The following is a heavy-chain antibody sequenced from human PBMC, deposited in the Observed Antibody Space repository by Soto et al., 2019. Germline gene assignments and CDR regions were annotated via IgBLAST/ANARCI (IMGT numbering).Heavy chain of an antibody. J-gene: IGHJ6*02. CDR2: IYYSGST. Sequence: QLQLQESGPGLVKPSETLSLTCTVSGGSISSSSYYWGWIRQPPGKGLEWIGSIYYSGSTYYNPSLKSRVTIAVDTSKNQCSLKLSSVTAADTAVYYCARHGSVSYGMDVWGQGTTVTVSS. CDR3: ARHGSVSYGMDV. V-gene: IGHV4-39*01. CDR1: GGSISSSSYY.